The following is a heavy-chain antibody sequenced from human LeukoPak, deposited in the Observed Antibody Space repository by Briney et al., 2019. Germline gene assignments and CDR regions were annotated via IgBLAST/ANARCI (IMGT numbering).Heavy chain of an antibody. CDR3: ARGDYYDSSGSYSCQAFDL. CDR1: GFTFDDYG. D-gene: IGHD3-22*01. V-gene: IGHV3-66*01. J-gene: IGHJ3*01. CDR2: IYRGGGT. Sequence: GGSLRLSCAASGFTFDDYGMSWVRQAPGKGLEWVSGIYRGGGTYYTNSVKGRFTISRDESRNMLYLQMKSLRAEDTSVYYCARGDYYDSSGSYSCQAFDLWGRGTMVTVSS.